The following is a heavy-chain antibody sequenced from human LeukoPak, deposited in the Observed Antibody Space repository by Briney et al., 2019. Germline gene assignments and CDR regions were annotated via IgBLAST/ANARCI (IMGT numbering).Heavy chain of an antibody. Sequence: SVKVSCKASGGTFSSYAISWVRQAPGQGLEWMGRIIPIFGTVNYAQKLQGRVTITTDESTSTAYMELSSLRSEDTAVYYCARGRQLLHYYYYYMYVWGNRTTVTVSS. CDR2: IIPIFGTV. V-gene: IGHV1-69*05. J-gene: IGHJ6*03. CDR1: GGTFSSYA. CDR3: ARGRQLLHYYYYYMYV. D-gene: IGHD2-2*01.